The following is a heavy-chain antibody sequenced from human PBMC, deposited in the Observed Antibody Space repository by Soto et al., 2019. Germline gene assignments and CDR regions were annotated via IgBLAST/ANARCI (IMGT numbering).Heavy chain of an antibody. Sequence: GGPLRLSCAASGFTFSSYWMHWVRQAPGKGLVWVSRINSDGSSTSYADSVKGRFTISRDNAKNTLYLQMNSLRAEDTAVYYCARDRGWYSLDYWGQGTLVTVSS. J-gene: IGHJ4*02. CDR1: GFTFSSYW. D-gene: IGHD6-19*01. V-gene: IGHV3-74*01. CDR3: ARDRGWYSLDY. CDR2: INSDGSST.